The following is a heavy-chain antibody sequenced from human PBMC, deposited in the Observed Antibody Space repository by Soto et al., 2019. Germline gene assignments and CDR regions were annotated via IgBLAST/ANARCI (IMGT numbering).Heavy chain of an antibody. J-gene: IGHJ5*02. CDR3: TRDHGPGFNWFDP. D-gene: IGHD6-25*01. CDR1: GYIISNYG. CDR2: FDAGNGNA. V-gene: IGHV1-3*01. Sequence: QVQLVQSGAEVEKPGDSVKVSCKASGYIISNYGIHWVRQAPGQRLEWMGWFDAGNGNAKYSQKFQGRVTITRDTSASTVYMELSSLRSEDTAVYYCTRDHGPGFNWFDPWGQRTLVTVSS.